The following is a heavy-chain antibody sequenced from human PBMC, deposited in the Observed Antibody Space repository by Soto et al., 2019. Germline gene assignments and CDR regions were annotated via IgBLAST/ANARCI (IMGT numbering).Heavy chain of an antibody. CDR2: IIPIIGII. CDR3: AADYPHYYDSSGYYHDY. CDR1: GGTFSTYT. Sequence: GASVKVSCKASGGTFSTYTITWVRHAPGQGLEWMGRIIPIIGIINYAQKFQERVTITRDMSTSTAYMELSSLRSEDTAVYYCAADYPHYYDSSGYYHDYWGQGTLVTVSS. J-gene: IGHJ4*02. V-gene: IGHV1-69*02. D-gene: IGHD3-22*01.